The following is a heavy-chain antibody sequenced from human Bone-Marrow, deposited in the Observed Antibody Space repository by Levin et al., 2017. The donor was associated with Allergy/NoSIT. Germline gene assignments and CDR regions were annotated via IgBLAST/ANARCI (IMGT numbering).Heavy chain of an antibody. CDR3: AGVRLRGRDFWRGYYYFYGMDV. J-gene: IGHJ6*04. CDR2: VTSNENER. Sequence: GGSLRLSCVASGFTFSDYHMAWIRQAPGKGLEWVACVTSNENERYYAESVKGRFTISRDNAKNALFLEMDRLRGDETAIYYFAGVRLRGRDFWRGYYYFYGMDVWGKGTTVTVSS. D-gene: IGHD3-3*01. V-gene: IGHV3-11*01. CDR1: GFTFSDYH.